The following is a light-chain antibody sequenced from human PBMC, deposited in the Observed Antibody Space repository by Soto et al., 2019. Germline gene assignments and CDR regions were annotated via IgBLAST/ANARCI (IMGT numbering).Light chain of an antibody. CDR1: QSVSSTY. Sequence: EIVLTQSPGTLSLSPGARATLSCRASQSVSSTYLAWYQHKPGQAPRLLIYAASSRATGIPDRFSGSGSGTDFTLTISRLEPEDFAVYYCQQRSNWAITFGQGTRLEIK. V-gene: IGKV3D-20*02. J-gene: IGKJ5*01. CDR2: AAS. CDR3: QQRSNWAIT.